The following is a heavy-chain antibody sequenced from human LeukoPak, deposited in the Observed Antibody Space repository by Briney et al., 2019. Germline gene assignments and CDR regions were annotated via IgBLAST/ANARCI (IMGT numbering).Heavy chain of an antibody. D-gene: IGHD4-11*01. Sequence: QTGGSLRLSCAASGFTFSSYGMHWVRQAPGKGLEWVAFIRYDGSNKYYADSVKGRFTISRDNSKNTLYLQMNSLRAEDTAVYYCAKARGGYDYSNYVWGQGTLVTVSS. CDR3: AKARGGYDYSNYV. CDR1: GFTFSSYG. CDR2: IRYDGSNK. V-gene: IGHV3-30*02. J-gene: IGHJ4*02.